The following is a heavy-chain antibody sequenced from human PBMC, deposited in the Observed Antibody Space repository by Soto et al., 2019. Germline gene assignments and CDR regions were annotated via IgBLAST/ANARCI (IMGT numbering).Heavy chain of an antibody. J-gene: IGHJ6*02. D-gene: IGHD3-22*01. CDR2: INHSGST. V-gene: IGHV4-34*01. CDR3: ARFPYYDSSGYYRRYYYGMDV. Sequence: QVQLQQWGAGLLKPSETLSLTCAVYGGSFSGYYWSWIRQPPGKGLEWTGEINHSGSTNYNPSLKSRVTISVDTSKNQFSLKLSSVTAADTAVYYCARFPYYDSSGYYRRYYYGMDVWGQGTTVTVSS. CDR1: GGSFSGYY.